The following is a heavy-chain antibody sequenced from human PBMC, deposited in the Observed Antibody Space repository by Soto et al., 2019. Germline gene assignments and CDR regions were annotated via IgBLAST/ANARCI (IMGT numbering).Heavy chain of an antibody. CDR3: ARSSSYCSSTSCYLGWFDP. CDR2: INHSGST. Sequence: SETLSLTCTVSGGSISGYYWSWIRQPPGKGLEWIGEINHSGSTNYNPSLKSRVTISVDTSKNQFSLKLSSVTAADTAVYYCARSSSYCSSTSCYLGWFDPWGQGTLVTVSS. CDR1: GGSISGYY. J-gene: IGHJ5*02. D-gene: IGHD2-2*01. V-gene: IGHV4-34*01.